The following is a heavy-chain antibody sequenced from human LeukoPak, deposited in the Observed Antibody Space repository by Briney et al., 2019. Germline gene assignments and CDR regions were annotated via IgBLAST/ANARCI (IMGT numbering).Heavy chain of an antibody. D-gene: IGHD4-17*01. CDR2: IKTDGSDT. V-gene: IGHV3-74*01. CDR3: SKPLGDNGDH. J-gene: IGHJ1*01. CDR1: GFTLSNYW. Sequence: GGSLRLSCAASGFTLSNYWMHWFRQAPGKGLVWVSRIKTDGSDTGYADSVKGRFTISRDNAKNTLYLQMDSLRAEDTAVYYCSKPLGDNGDHWGRGTVVTVSS.